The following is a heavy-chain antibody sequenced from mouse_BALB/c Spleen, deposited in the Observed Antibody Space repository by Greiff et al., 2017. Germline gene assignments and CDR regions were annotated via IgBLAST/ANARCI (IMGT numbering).Heavy chain of an antibody. J-gene: IGHJ2*01. CDR2: IWTGGGT. D-gene: IGHD2-2*01. V-gene: IGHV2-9-2*01. CDR3: VRGLRRDYFDY. CDR1: GFSLTSYD. Sequence: VQGVESGPGLVAPSQSLSITCTVSGFSLTSYDISWIRQPPGKGLEWLGVIWTGGGTNYNSAFMSRLSISKDNSKSQVFLKMNSLQTDDTAIYYCVRGLRRDYFDYWGQGTTLTVSS.